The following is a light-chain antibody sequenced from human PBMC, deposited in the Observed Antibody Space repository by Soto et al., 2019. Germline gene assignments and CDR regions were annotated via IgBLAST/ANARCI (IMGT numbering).Light chain of an antibody. J-gene: IGLJ1*01. V-gene: IGLV2-14*01. CDR2: EVS. CDR3: HSYVGSHTWV. Sequence: LTQPASVSGSPGQSITISCTGTSSDVGGYNYVSWYQQHPGKAPKLMIYEVSNRPSGVSNRFSGSKSGNTASLTISGLQAEEEADYYCHSYVGSHTWVFGTGTKVTVL. CDR1: SSDVGGYNY.